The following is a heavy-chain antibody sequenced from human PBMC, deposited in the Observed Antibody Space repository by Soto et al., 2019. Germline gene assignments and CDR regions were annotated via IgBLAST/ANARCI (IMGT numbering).Heavy chain of an antibody. Sequence: SETLSLPCTVSGGSISSGDYYWGWIRQPPGKGMEWIGYIYSSGSTYYNPSLKSRVTISVDTSKNQFSPKLSSVTAEDTAVHYCARVRVDYYDSSGNYLFDYWGQGTLVTVSS. J-gene: IGHJ4*02. V-gene: IGHV4-30-4*01. CDR1: GGSISSGDYY. D-gene: IGHD3-22*01. CDR3: ARVRVDYYDSSGNYLFDY. CDR2: IYSSGST.